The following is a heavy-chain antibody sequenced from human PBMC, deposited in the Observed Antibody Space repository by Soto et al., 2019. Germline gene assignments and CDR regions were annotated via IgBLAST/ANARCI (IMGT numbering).Heavy chain of an antibody. D-gene: IGHD4-17*01. CDR2: TSTNNGNT. CDR3: ARDYGGNFDH. CDR1: GYTFTSYG. J-gene: IGHJ4*02. Sequence: ASVKVSCKASGYTFTSYGISWVRQAPGQGLDWMGWTSTNNGNTNYAQKLQGRVTMNTDTSTSTVYMELRSLRSDDTAVYYCARDYGGNFDHWGQGTLVTVSS. V-gene: IGHV1-18*01.